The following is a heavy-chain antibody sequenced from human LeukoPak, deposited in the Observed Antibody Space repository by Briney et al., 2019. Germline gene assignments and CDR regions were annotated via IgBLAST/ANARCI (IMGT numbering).Heavy chain of an antibody. V-gene: IGHV1-69*01. J-gene: IGHJ4*02. Sequence: SVQVSCKASGGTFSRYGISWVRQAPGQGLEWMGGIIPIFGTAKYAQKFQGRVTITADASTSTAYMELSSLRAEDSAVYYCARAPHCGSDCYTWEYDYWGQGTLVTVSS. D-gene: IGHD2-21*02. CDR3: ARAPHCGSDCYTWEYDY. CDR2: IIPIFGTA. CDR1: GGTFSRYG.